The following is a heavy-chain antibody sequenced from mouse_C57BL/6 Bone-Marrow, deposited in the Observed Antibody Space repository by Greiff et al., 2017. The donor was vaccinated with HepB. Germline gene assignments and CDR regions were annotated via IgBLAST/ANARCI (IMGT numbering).Heavy chain of an antibody. J-gene: IGHJ2*01. V-gene: IGHV1-15*01. CDR1: GYTFTDYE. CDR3: LITTVVATGYFDY. Sequence: QVQLKESGAELVRPGASVTLSCKASGYTFTDYEMHWVKQTPVHGLEWIGAIDPETGGTAYNQKFKGKAILTADKSSSTAYMELRSLTSEDSAVYYSLITTVVATGYFDYWGQGTTLTVSS. D-gene: IGHD1-1*01. CDR2: IDPETGGT.